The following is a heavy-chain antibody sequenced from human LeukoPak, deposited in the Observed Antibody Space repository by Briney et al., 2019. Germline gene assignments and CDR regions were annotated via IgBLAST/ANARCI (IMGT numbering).Heavy chain of an antibody. J-gene: IGHJ4*02. CDR3: ARGFSISSSWYSADY. CDR2: INPNSGGT. CDR1: GYTFTGYY. Sequence: ASVKVSCKAPGYTFTGYYMHWVRQAPGQGLEWMGWINPNSGGTNYAQKFQGRVTMTRDTSISTAYMELSRLRSDDTAVYYCARGFSISSSWYSADYWGQGTLVTVSS. D-gene: IGHD6-13*01. V-gene: IGHV1-2*02.